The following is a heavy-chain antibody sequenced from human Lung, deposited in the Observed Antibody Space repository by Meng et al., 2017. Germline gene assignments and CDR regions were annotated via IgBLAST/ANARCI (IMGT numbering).Heavy chain of an antibody. V-gene: IGHV4-4*03. CDR1: GDSITRTQW. Sequence: LLLQGPVPWLVQPPGALSLACAVSGDSITRTQWWSWLRQTPGKGLEWIGEIAHSGSTIYRPSLQGRVSISLDKSNNEFSLKLTSVTAADTAVYYCARGTLRELGLFHYWGQGILVTVSS. CDR3: ARGTLRELGLFHY. J-gene: IGHJ4*02. CDR2: IAHSGST. D-gene: IGHD1-7*01.